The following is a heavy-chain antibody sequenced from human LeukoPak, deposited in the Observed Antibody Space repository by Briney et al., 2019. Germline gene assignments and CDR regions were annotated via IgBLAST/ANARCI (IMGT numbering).Heavy chain of an antibody. Sequence: SVKVSCKASGGTFSSYAISWVRQAPGQGLEWMGRIIPILGIANYAQKFQGRVTVTADKSTSTAYMELSSLRSEDTAVYYCAREWYYYYSNYVNNYYGMDVWGQGTTVTVSS. CDR3: AREWYYYYSNYVNNYYGMDV. CDR1: GGTFSSYA. J-gene: IGHJ6*02. V-gene: IGHV1-69*04. CDR2: IIPILGIA. D-gene: IGHD4-11*01.